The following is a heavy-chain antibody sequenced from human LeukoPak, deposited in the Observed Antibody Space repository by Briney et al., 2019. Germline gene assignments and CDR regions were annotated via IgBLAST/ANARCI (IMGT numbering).Heavy chain of an antibody. J-gene: IGHJ6*02. Sequence: GESLKISCKGSGYSFTSYWIGWVRQMPGKGLEWMGIIYPGDSDTRYSPSFQGQVTISADKSISTAYLQWSSPKASDTAMYYCARHAYGDYASYYYYGMDVWGQGTTVTVSS. CDR1: GYSFTSYW. D-gene: IGHD4-17*01. V-gene: IGHV5-51*01. CDR2: IYPGDSDT. CDR3: ARHAYGDYASYYYYGMDV.